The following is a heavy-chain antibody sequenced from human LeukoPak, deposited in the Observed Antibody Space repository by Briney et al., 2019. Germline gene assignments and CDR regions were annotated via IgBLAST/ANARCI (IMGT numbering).Heavy chain of an antibody. D-gene: IGHD4-23*01. J-gene: IGHJ4*02. CDR3: ARDRGNKVDY. CDR2: IYYSGST. CDR1: GGSISNYY. V-gene: IGHV4-59*01. Sequence: PSETLSLTCTVSGGSISNYYWSWIRQPPGKGLEWIGYIYYSGSTNYNPSLKSRVTISVDTSKNQFSLKLSSVTAADTAVYYCARDRGNKVDYWGQGTLVTVSS.